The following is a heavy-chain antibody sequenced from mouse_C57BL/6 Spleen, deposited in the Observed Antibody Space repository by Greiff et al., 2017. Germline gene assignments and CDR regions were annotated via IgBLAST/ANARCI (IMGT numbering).Heavy chain of an antibody. CDR3: ARRGYYSNDGAMDY. CDR1: GYTFTSYW. D-gene: IGHD2-5*01. CDR2: IHPNSGST. Sequence: QVQLQQPGAELVKPGASVKLSCKASGYTFTSYWMHWVKQRPGQGLEWIGMIHPNSGSTNYNEKFKSKATLTVDKSSSTAYMQLSSLTSEDSAVYYWARRGYYSNDGAMDYWGQGTSVTVSS. V-gene: IGHV1-64*01. J-gene: IGHJ4*01.